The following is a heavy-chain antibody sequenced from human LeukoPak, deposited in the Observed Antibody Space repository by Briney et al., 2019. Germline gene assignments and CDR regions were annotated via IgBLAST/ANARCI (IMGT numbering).Heavy chain of an antibody. CDR2: IDWDDDK. J-gene: IGHJ4*02. CDR1: GFSLSTSSMC. D-gene: IGHD1-26*01. V-gene: IGHV2-70*11. CDR3: ARIRSGSYSMDY. Sequence: SGPTLVKPTQTLTLTCTFSGFSLSTSSMCVGWIRQPPGKALEWLARIDWDDDKYYSSSLKTRLTISKDTSKNQVVLTMTNMDPVDTATYHCARIRSGSYSMDYWGQGTLVIVSS.